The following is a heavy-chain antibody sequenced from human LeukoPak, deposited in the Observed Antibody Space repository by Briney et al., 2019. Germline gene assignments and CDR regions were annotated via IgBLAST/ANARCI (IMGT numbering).Heavy chain of an antibody. V-gene: IGHV3-48*03. J-gene: IGHJ4*02. CDR1: GFTFSSYE. Sequence: GGSLRLSCVASGFTFSSYEMNWVRQAPGKGLEWVSYISSSGSTIYYADSVKGRFTISRDNAKNSLYLQMNSLRAEDTAVYYCARSYSSSRGTFDYWGQGTLSPSPQ. CDR3: ARSYSSSRGTFDY. D-gene: IGHD6-6*01. CDR2: ISSSGSTI.